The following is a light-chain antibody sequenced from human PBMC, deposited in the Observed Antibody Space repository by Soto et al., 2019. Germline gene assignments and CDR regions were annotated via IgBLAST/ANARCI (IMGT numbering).Light chain of an antibody. J-gene: IGLJ3*02. CDR3: QVWDFVTE. Sequence: SYELTQPPSVAVAPGQAATITCGGYIIGSKSVHWYQQKPGQAPLLVIYADSDRPSGIPERFSGSNSGNTATLTISTVEAGDKAVYYCQVWDFVTEFGGGTKLTVL. V-gene: IGLV3-21*02. CDR1: IIGSKS. CDR2: ADS.